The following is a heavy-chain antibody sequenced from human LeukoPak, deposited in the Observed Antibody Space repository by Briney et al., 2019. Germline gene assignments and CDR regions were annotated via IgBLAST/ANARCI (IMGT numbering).Heavy chain of an antibody. CDR3: AKDGRGVGSSSWGVFDY. CDR2: ISGSGGST. V-gene: IGHV3-23*01. J-gene: IGHJ4*02. Sequence: GGSLRLSCAASGFTFSSYGMSWVRQAPGKGLEWVSAISGSGGSTNYADSVKGRFTISRDNSKNTLYLQMNSLRAEDTAVYYCAKDGRGVGSSSWGVFDYWGQGTLVTVSS. CDR1: GFTFSSYG. D-gene: IGHD6-13*01.